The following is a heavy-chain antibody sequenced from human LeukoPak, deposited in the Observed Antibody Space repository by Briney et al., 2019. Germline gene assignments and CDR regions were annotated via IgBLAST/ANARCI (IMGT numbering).Heavy chain of an antibody. D-gene: IGHD4-11*01. CDR1: GFTFDDYA. Sequence: GGSLRLSCAASGFTFDDYAMHWVRQAPGKGLEGVSGISWNSGGMGYADSVEGRFTISRDNAKNSLYLLMNTLRAEDTALYYCAKDVTYSNSHTFAVWGQGTMVTVSS. V-gene: IGHV3-9*01. J-gene: IGHJ3*01. CDR2: ISWNSGGM. CDR3: AKDVTYSNSHTFAV.